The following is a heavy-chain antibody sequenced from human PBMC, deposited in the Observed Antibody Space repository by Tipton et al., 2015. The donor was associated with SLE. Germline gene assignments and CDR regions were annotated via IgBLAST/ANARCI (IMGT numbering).Heavy chain of an antibody. V-gene: IGHV4-34*01. CDR3: VSGYLDY. CDR2: INHSGNT. J-gene: IGHJ4*02. CDR1: GGSFSGYY. Sequence: LRLFCAVYGGSFSGYYWSWIRQPPGKGLEWIGEINHSGNTNYNPSLKSRVTISVDTSKNQFSLKLSSVTAADTAVYYCVSGYLDYWGQGTLVTVSS.